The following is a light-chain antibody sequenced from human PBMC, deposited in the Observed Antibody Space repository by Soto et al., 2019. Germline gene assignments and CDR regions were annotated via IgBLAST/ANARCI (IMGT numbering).Light chain of an antibody. CDR1: HDVPNNY. J-gene: IGKJ3*01. CDR3: QNYGTAPFT. Sequence: EIVLTQSPGTLSLSPGERAALSCRASHDVPNNYLAWYQHKPGQSPRLLIHDASTRSSGSPDRFVGSGSGTDFTLPISRLEPEDFAVYYCQNYGTAPFTFGPGTRVEVK. CDR2: DAS. V-gene: IGKV3-20*01.